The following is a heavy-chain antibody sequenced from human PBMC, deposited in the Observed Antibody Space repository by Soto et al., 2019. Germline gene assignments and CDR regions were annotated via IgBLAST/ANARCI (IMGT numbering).Heavy chain of an antibody. CDR1: GYTFTSYY. J-gene: IGHJ4*02. CDR3: ARVGCSGGSCYAVDY. Sequence: QVQLVQSGAEVKEPGASVKVSCKASGYTFTSYYLHWVRQAPGQGLEWMGIINPSGGSTTYAQKFQGRVIMTSDTSTSTVYMVLSSLRSEYTAVYYCARVGCSGGSCYAVDYWGQGTLVTVPS. V-gene: IGHV1-46*01. D-gene: IGHD2-15*01. CDR2: INPSGGST.